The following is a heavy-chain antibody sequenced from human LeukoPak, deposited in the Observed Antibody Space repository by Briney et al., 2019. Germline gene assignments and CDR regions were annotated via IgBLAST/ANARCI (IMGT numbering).Heavy chain of an antibody. V-gene: IGHV3-21*01. CDR3: ARIDSSHYYDSSGYHGSFDY. Sequence: PGGSLRLSCAASGFTFSSYIMNWVRQAPGKGLEWVSSISSSSSYIYYADSVKGRFTISRDNAKNSLYLQMNSLRAEDTAAYYCARIDSSHYYDSSGYHGSFDYWGQGTLVTVSS. D-gene: IGHD3-22*01. CDR1: GFTFSSYI. CDR2: ISSSSSYI. J-gene: IGHJ4*02.